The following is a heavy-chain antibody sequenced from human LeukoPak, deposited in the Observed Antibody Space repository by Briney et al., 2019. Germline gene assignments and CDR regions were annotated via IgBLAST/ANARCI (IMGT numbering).Heavy chain of an antibody. CDR2: IIPILGIA. Sequence: GSSVKVSCKASGGTFSSYTIGWVRQAPGQGLEWMGRIIPILGIANYAQKFQGRVTITADKSTSTAYMELSSLRSEDTAVYYCAREEEIVVVPAAIWFDPWGQGTLVTVSS. CDR1: GGTFSSYT. J-gene: IGHJ5*02. CDR3: AREEEIVVVPAAIWFDP. V-gene: IGHV1-69*04. D-gene: IGHD2-2*02.